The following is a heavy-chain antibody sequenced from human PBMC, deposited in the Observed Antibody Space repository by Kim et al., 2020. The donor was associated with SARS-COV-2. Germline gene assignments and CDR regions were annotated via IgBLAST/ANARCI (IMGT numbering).Heavy chain of an antibody. J-gene: IGHJ6*02. CDR2: IKQDGSDK. Sequence: GSLRLSCAASGFTFSSYWMNWVRQAPGKGLEWVANIKQDGSDKSYVDSVKGRFTISRDNAKNSLYLQMNSLRAEDTAVYYCARENIIVVGGMDVWGQGTTVTVSS. D-gene: IGHD2-2*01. CDR1: GFTFSSYW. CDR3: ARENIIVVGGMDV. V-gene: IGHV3-7*03.